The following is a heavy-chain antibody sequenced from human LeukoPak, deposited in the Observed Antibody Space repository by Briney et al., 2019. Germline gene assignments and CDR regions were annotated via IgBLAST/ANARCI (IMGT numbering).Heavy chain of an antibody. J-gene: IGHJ4*02. CDR2: ISGGGGTT. Sequence: PGGSLRLSCSASGFSFTSFALSWVRQAPGKGLEWVSAISGGGGTTYYADSVKGRFSISRDNSKDTLYLQMNSLGAGDTAVYYCATPEAWELPGRHWGQGTLVIVSS. D-gene: IGHD1-26*01. CDR1: GFSFTSFA. CDR3: ATPEAWELPGRH. V-gene: IGHV3-23*01.